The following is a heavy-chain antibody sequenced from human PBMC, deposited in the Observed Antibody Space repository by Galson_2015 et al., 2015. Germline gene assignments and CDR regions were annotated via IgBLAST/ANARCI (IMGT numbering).Heavy chain of an antibody. CDR2: IYSGGST. D-gene: IGHD2-2*01. Sequence: SLRLSCAASGFTVSSNYMSWVRQAPGKGLEWVSVIYSGGSTYYADSVKGRFTISRDNSKNTLYLQMNSLRAEDTAVYYCARGPCSSTSCPTGDYSDYWGQGTLVTVSS. CDR3: ARGPCSSTSCPTGDYSDY. J-gene: IGHJ4*02. CDR1: GFTVSSNY. V-gene: IGHV3-53*01.